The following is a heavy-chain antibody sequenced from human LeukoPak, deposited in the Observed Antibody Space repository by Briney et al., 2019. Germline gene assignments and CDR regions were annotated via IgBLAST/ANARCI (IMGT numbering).Heavy chain of an antibody. V-gene: IGHV3-53*05. Sequence: GGSLRLSCAVSGLTVSYNYMGWVRQPPGKGPELVSVIETGGTTYYADSVKGRFTISRDNAKNSLYLQMNSLRAEDTALYYCAKDGVAATGGFDPWGQGTLVTVSS. CDR3: AKDGVAATGGFDP. CDR2: IETGGTT. D-gene: IGHD2-15*01. J-gene: IGHJ5*02. CDR1: GLTVSYNY.